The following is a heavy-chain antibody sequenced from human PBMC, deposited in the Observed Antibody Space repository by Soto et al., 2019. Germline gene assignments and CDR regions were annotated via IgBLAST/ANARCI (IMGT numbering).Heavy chain of an antibody. CDR2: IDPSDSYT. CDR1: GYSFTSYW. V-gene: IGHV5-10-1*01. D-gene: IGHD3-3*01. Sequence: VESLKISCKGSGYSFTSYWISWVRQMPGKGLEWMGRIDPSDSYTNYSPSFQGHVTISADKSISTAYLQWSSLKASDTAMYYCARRDSYYDFHTGMDVWGQGTTVTVSS. CDR3: ARRDSYYDFHTGMDV. J-gene: IGHJ6*02.